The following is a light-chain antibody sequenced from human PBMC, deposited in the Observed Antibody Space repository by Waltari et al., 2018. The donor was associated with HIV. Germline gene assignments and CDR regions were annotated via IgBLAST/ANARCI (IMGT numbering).Light chain of an antibody. V-gene: IGLV2-18*02. J-gene: IGLJ3*02. CDR1: SSDIGAYNR. CDR2: EVT. Sequence: QSALPQPPSVSGSLGQSATISFTATSSDIGAYNRVSWYQQSPGTAPKLRIYEVTHRPSGVPVRFSGSKSGNTASLTISGLQADDEADYYCSSYTTSSTWVFGGGTKLTVL. CDR3: SSYTTSSTWV.